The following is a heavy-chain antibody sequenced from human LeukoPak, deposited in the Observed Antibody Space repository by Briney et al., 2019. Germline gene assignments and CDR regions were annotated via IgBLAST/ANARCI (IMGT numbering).Heavy chain of an antibody. V-gene: IGHV3-7*01. Sequence: GGSLRLSCAVSGLPFSNHWMTWVRQAPGKGLERVANINQDGSEKYYVDSVKGRFSISRDNAKSSLYLQMNSLRVEDTAMYFCAREGYGDYRIWGPGTIVTVSS. CDR1: GLPFSNHW. CDR2: INQDGSEK. CDR3: AREGYGDYRI. J-gene: IGHJ3*02. D-gene: IGHD4-17*01.